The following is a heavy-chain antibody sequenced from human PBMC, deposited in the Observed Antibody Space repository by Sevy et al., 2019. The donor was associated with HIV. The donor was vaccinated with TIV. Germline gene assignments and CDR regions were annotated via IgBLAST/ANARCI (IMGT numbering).Heavy chain of an antibody. J-gene: IGHJ4*02. CDR1: GYTFTTYN. D-gene: IGHD2-2*01. V-gene: IGHV1-18*01. CDR3: ARGSSSWYDY. Sequence: ASVKVSCKASGYTFTTYNIAWVRQAPGQGLEWMGWISPYNGNRNYPQRVQGRVTMTTDTSTGTAYLEPRSLRFDDTAVYYCARGSSSWYDYWGQGPLVTVSS. CDR2: ISPYNGNR.